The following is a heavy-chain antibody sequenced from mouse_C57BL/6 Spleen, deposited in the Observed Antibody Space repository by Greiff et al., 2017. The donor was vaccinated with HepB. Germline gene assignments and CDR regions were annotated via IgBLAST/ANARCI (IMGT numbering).Heavy chain of an antibody. CDR3: SRVDYEYGGYAMDY. V-gene: IGHV5-17*01. J-gene: IGHJ4*01. CDR1: GFTFSDYG. CDR2: ISSGRSTI. Sequence: EVQGVESGGGLVKPGGSLKLSCAASGFTFSDYGMHWVRQAPETGLEWVAYISSGRSTIYYADTVKGRFTISRDNAKNTLFLQMTSLRSEDTAMYYLSRVDYEYGGYAMDYLGQGASVTVSS. D-gene: IGHD2-4*01.